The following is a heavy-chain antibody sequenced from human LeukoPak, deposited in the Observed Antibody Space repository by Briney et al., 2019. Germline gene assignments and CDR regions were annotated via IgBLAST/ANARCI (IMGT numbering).Heavy chain of an antibody. Sequence: GVSLRLSCAASGFTVSSNYMSWVRQAPGKGLEWVSVTYSGGSTYYADSVKGRFTISRDNSKNMLYLQMNSLRAEDTAVYYCARALREYSYGYDYYYMDVWGKGTTVTVSS. J-gene: IGHJ6*03. D-gene: IGHD5-18*01. CDR2: TYSGGST. CDR1: GFTVSSNY. V-gene: IGHV3-53*01. CDR3: ARALREYSYGYDYYYMDV.